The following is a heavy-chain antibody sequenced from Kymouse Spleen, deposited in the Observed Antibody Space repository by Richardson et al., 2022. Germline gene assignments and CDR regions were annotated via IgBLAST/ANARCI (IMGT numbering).Heavy chain of an antibody. Sequence: EVQLVESGGGLVQPGGSLKLSCAASGFTFSGSAMHWVRQASGKGLEWVGRIRSKANSYATAYAASVKGRFTISRDDSKNTAYLQMNSLKTEDTAVYYCTRHANWNHYWGQGTLVTVSS. V-gene: IGHV3-73*02. CDR2: IRSKANSYAT. CDR3: TRHANWNHY. CDR1: GFTFSGSA. D-gene: IGHD1-20*01,IGHD1-7*01. J-gene: IGHJ4*02.